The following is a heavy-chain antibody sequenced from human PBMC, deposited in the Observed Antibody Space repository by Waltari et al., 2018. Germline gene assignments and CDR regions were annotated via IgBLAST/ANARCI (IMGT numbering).Heavy chain of an antibody. Sequence: EVQLVESGGDLVKPGGSLRLSCAASAFSFSSSIMNWVRQAPGKGLEWVSSISSSSTYIAYADSVKGRFTISRDDAKNSLYLQMNSLRAEDTAFYYCTRDLYGSGGDWFDPWGQGTLVTVSS. D-gene: IGHD3-10*01. V-gene: IGHV3-21*01. CDR1: AFSFSSSI. CDR2: ISSSSTYI. J-gene: IGHJ5*02. CDR3: TRDLYGSGGDWFDP.